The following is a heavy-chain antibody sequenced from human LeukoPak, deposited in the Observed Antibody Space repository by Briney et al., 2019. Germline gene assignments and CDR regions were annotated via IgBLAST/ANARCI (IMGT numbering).Heavy chain of an antibody. CDR2: INHSGST. Sequence: ASETLSLTCAVYGGSFSGYYWSWIRQPPGKGLEWIGEINHSGSTYYNPSLKSRVTISVDTSKNQFSLKLSSVTAADTAVYYCARGSIVLRGFDYWGQGTLVTVSS. CDR1: GGSFSGYY. D-gene: IGHD2-8*01. J-gene: IGHJ4*02. CDR3: ARGSIVLRGFDY. V-gene: IGHV4-34*01.